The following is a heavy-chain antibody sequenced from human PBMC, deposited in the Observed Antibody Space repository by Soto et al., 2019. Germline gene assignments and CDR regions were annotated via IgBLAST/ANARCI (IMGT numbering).Heavy chain of an antibody. V-gene: IGHV4-39*01. D-gene: IGHD6-19*01. J-gene: IGHJ5*02. Sequence: SETLSLTCTVSGGSISSSSYYWGWIRQPPGKGLEWIGSIYYSGSTYYNPSLKSRVTISVDTSKNQFSLKLSPVTAADTAVYYCARHDPPPHGSGWYVGHWFDPWGQGTLVTVSS. CDR1: GGSISSSSYY. CDR3: ARHDPPPHGSGWYVGHWFDP. CDR2: IYYSGST.